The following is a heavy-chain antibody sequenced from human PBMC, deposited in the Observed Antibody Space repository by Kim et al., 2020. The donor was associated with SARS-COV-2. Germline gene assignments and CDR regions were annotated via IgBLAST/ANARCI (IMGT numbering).Heavy chain of an antibody. CDR3: ARSSSTSCPCYYMDV. CDR1: GFTFSTYW. V-gene: IGHV3-74*01. Sequence: GGSLRLSCAASGFTFSTYWMYWVRQAPGKGLVWVSRISSDGITTNYADSVKGRFTISRDNAKNTLYQQMDSLRAEDTAVYYCARSSSTSCPCYYMDVWGKGTTVTVSS. D-gene: IGHD2-2*01. CDR2: ISSDGITT. J-gene: IGHJ6*03.